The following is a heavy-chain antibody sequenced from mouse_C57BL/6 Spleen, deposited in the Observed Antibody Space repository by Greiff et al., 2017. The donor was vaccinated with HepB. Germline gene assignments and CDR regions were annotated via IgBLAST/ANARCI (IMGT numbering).Heavy chain of an antibody. CDR2: IYPSDSET. Sequence: VQLQQSGAELVRPGSSVKLSCKASGYTFTSYWMDWVKQRPGQGLEWIGNIYPSDSETHYNQKFKDKATLTVDKSSSTAYMQLSSLTSEDSAVYYCARYYDGYYDGFDYWGQGTTLTVSS. CDR3: ARYYDGYYDGFDY. CDR1: GYTFTSYW. J-gene: IGHJ2*01. V-gene: IGHV1-61*01. D-gene: IGHD2-3*01.